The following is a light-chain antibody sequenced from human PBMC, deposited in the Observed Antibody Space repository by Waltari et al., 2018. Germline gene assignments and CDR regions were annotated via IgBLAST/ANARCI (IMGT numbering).Light chain of an antibody. CDR1: QSVGRT. CDR2: GAS. J-gene: IGKJ1*01. V-gene: IGKV3-20*01. CDR3: QKYGTRPAT. Sequence: EIVLTQSPASLSLSPRDRATLSCRASQSVGRTLAWYQQRPGQAPRLLIYGASSRATGIPDRFSGSGSGTDFSLTISRLEPEDFAVYYCQKYGTRPATFGQGTKVEVK.